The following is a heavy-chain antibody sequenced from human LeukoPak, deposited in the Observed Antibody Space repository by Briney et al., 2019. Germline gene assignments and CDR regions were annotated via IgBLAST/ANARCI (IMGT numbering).Heavy chain of an antibody. Sequence: GGSLRLSCAASGFTFSSYAMSWVRQAPGKGLEWVSAISGSGGSTYYADSVKGRFTISRDNSKNTLYLQMNSLRAEDTAVYYCAKDPFIYCSGGSCYSDYWGRGTLVTVSS. CDR2: ISGSGGST. CDR3: AKDPFIYCSGGSCYSDY. D-gene: IGHD2-15*01. V-gene: IGHV3-23*01. J-gene: IGHJ4*02. CDR1: GFTFSSYA.